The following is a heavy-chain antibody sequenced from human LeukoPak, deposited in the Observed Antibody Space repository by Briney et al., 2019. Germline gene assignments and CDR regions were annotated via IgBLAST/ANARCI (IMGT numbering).Heavy chain of an antibody. D-gene: IGHD6-13*01. Sequence: SETLSLTCAVYGGSFSGYYWSWIRQPPGKGLEWIGEINHSGSTNYNPSLKSRVTISVDTSKNQFSLKLSSVTAADTAVYYCARPRSSWYRDAFDIWGQGTMVTVSS. CDR3: ARPRSSWYRDAFDI. CDR2: INHSGST. CDR1: GGSFSGYY. J-gene: IGHJ3*02. V-gene: IGHV4-34*01.